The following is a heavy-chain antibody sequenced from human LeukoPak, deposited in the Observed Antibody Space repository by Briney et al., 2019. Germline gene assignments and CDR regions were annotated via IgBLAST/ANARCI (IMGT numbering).Heavy chain of an antibody. CDR1: GGSISGYY. J-gene: IGHJ3*02. Sequence: PETLSLTCTVSGGSISGYYWSWTRQPAGKGLEWIGRIYTSGSTNYNPSLESRVTLSVDTSKNQFSLTLTSVTAADTAVYYCAGRRGDPYYYDSGTGTDAFDIWGQGTMVTVSS. V-gene: IGHV4-4*07. CDR2: IYTSGST. CDR3: AGRRGDPYYYDSGTGTDAFDI. D-gene: IGHD3-10*01.